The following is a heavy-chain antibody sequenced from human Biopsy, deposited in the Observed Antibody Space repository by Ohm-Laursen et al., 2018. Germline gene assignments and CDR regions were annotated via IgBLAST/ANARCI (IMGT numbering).Heavy chain of an antibody. Sequence: SETLSLTCAVSGDSVTKYYWSWIRQSPGKGLEWIGEINHRGFTSNNPSLKSRVTISVDTSKNQFSLKLGSVTAANTAVYYCAKNLAVSSYALDIWGQGTMVTVSS. CDR3: AKNLAVSSYALDI. D-gene: IGHD2/OR15-2a*01. CDR1: GDSVTKYY. CDR2: INHRGFT. J-gene: IGHJ3*02. V-gene: IGHV4-34*01.